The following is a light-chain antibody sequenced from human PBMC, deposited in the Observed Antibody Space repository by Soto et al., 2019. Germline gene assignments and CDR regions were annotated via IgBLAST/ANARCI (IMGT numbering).Light chain of an antibody. V-gene: IGKV1-5*03. Sequence: DIQLTQSPSTLSASVGDRVTITFRASQSISSWLAWYQQKPEKAPKLLIYKASSLESGVPARFRGSGSWTEFTLTISGLQPDDLAPYDGQHYNTHAQYAFGQGTKLEI. CDR2: KAS. CDR1: QSISSW. J-gene: IGKJ2*01. CDR3: QHYNTHAQYA.